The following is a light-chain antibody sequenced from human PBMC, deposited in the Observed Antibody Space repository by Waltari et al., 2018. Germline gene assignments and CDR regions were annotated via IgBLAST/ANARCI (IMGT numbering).Light chain of an antibody. CDR2: EDN. J-gene: IGLJ3*02. V-gene: IGLV6-57*01. CDR1: SGSIASNY. Sequence: NFMLTQPHSVSESPGQTVTISCTRSSGSIASNYVQWYQQRPGSSPTTVIYEDNQRPSGVPGRFSGSIDSSSNSASLPISGLKTEEEAGYCCQSYDTSNRVFVAGTKVPVL. CDR3: QSYDTSNRV.